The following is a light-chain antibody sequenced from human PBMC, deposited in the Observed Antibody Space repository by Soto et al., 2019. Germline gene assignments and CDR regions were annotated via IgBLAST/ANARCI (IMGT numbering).Light chain of an antibody. Sequence: QSALTQPPSASGSPGQSVTISRTGISSDVGGYNYVSWYQQHPGKAPKLMIYEVSKRPSGVPDRFSGSKSGNTASLTVSGLRAEDEADYYCSSYAGSNNFVFGTGTKVTVL. CDR2: EVS. V-gene: IGLV2-8*01. CDR3: SSYAGSNNFV. J-gene: IGLJ1*01. CDR1: SSDVGGYNY.